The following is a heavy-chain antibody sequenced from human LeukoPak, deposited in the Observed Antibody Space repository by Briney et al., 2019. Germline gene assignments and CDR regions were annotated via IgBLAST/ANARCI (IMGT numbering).Heavy chain of an antibody. CDR1: GYTFTSYG. CDR2: ISAYNGNT. D-gene: IGHD6-13*01. CDR3: ARVYPDSSSWYDY. Sequence: ASVKVSCKASGYTFTSYGISWVRQAPGQGLEWMGWISAYNGNTNYAQKLQGRVTMTTDTSTSTVYMELRSLRSDDTAVYYCARVYPDSSSWYDYWGQGTLVTVSS. J-gene: IGHJ4*02. V-gene: IGHV1-18*01.